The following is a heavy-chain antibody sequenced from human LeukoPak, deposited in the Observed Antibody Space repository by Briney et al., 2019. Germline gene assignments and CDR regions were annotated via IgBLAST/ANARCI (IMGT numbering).Heavy chain of an antibody. Sequence: GESLKISCKGSGYSFTSYWIGWVRQMPGKGLEWMGIIYPGDSGTRYSPSFQGQVTISADKSISTAYLQWSSLKASDTAMYYCARLGLYDFWSGAYYFDYWGQGTLVTVSS. D-gene: IGHD3-3*01. CDR2: IYPGDSGT. V-gene: IGHV5-51*01. CDR1: GYSFTSYW. J-gene: IGHJ4*02. CDR3: ARLGLYDFWSGAYYFDY.